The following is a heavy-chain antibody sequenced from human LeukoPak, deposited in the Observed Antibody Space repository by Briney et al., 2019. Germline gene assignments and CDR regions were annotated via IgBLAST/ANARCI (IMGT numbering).Heavy chain of an antibody. CDR2: IYYSGRT. V-gene: IGHV4-39*01. CDR3: ARLSDYGDYGYN. Sequence: SETLSLTCTVSGGSISITRYYSGWIRQPPGKGLEWIGTIYYSGRTYYNPSLKSRVTISVDTSKNQFSLKLSSVTAADTAVYYCARLSDYGDYGYNWGQGTLVTVYS. CDR1: GGSISITRYY. D-gene: IGHD4-17*01. J-gene: IGHJ4*02.